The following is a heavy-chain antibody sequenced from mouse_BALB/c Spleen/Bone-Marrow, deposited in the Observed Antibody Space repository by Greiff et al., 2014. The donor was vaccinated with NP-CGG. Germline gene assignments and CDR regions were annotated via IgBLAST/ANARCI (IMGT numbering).Heavy chain of an antibody. CDR1: GYTFSSYW. Sequence: QVQLKESGTELMKPGASVMISCKATGYTFSSYWIEWVKQRPGHGLEWIGEILPGIGITNYNEKFKGKATFTADTSSNSAYMQLISLTSEDSAVYYCARPYYYGSSHAWFAYWGQGTLVTVSA. CDR3: ARPYYYGSSHAWFAY. J-gene: IGHJ3*01. D-gene: IGHD1-1*01. V-gene: IGHV1-9*01. CDR2: ILPGIGIT.